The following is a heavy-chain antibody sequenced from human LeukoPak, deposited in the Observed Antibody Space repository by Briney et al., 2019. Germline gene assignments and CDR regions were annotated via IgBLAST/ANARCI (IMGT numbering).Heavy chain of an antibody. CDR2: ISGSGSAI. J-gene: IGHJ4*02. Sequence: PGGSLRLSCAASGFTFSDYYMSWVRQAPGKGLEWISYISGSGSAIFYTDSVKGRFTISRDNAKNSVYLQMNSLRAEDTAMYYCARRSVAGLDYWGQGTLVTVSS. D-gene: IGHD6-19*01. CDR1: GFTFSDYY. CDR3: ARRSVAGLDY. V-gene: IGHV3-11*01.